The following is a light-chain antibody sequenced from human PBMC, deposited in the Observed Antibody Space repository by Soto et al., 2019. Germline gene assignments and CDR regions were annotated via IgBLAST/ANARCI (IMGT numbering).Light chain of an antibody. V-gene: IGKV3-15*01. Sequence: EIVMTQSPATLSVSPGETATLSCRASQSVAGNLAWYQQKPGQPPRLLIYGVSTRATGVPARFSGSGSETDFSLTISSLRIEDFALYYCQQSNNWPPLTFGGGTKVDI. J-gene: IGKJ4*01. CDR3: QQSNNWPPLT. CDR2: GVS. CDR1: QSVAGN.